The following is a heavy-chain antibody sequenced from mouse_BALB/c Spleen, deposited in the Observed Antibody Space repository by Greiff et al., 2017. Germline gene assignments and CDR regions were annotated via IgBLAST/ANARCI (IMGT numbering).Heavy chain of an antibody. CDR1: GFSLSTSGMG. Sequence: QVTLKVSGPGILQPSQTLSLTCSFSGFSLSTSGMGVSWIRQPSGKGLEWLAHIYWDDDKRYNPSLKSRLTISKDTSRNQVFLKITSVDTADTATYYCARTGGYYGAYWGQGTLVTVSA. J-gene: IGHJ3*01. V-gene: IGHV8-12*01. CDR3: ARTGGYYGAY. D-gene: IGHD2-3*01. CDR2: IYWDDDK.